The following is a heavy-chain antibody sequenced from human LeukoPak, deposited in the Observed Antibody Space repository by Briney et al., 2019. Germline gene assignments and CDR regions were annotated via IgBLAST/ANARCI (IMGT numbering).Heavy chain of an antibody. J-gene: IGHJ6*02. CDR2: IWYDGSNK. Sequence: GRSLRLSCAASGFTFSSYGMHWVRQAPGKGLEWVAVIWYDGSNKYYADSMKGRFTISRDNSKNTLYQQMNSLRAEDTAVYYCARDLVVVTAIRPIGMDVWGQGTTVTVSS. CDR3: ARDLVVVTAIRPIGMDV. V-gene: IGHV3-33*01. D-gene: IGHD2-21*02. CDR1: GFTFSSYG.